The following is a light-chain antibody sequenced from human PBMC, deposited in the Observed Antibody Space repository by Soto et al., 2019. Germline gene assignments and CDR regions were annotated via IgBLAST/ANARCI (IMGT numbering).Light chain of an antibody. V-gene: IGKV3-20*01. CDR3: HQYDSSPWT. CDR2: GAS. Sequence: ESVLTQSPGTLSLSPGERATLSCRAGQSVRSSFLAWYQLKPGQAPRLLIYGASSRATGIPDRFSGSGSGTDFTLTISRLEPEDFAVYYCHQYDSSPWTFGQGTKVEI. J-gene: IGKJ1*01. CDR1: QSVRSSF.